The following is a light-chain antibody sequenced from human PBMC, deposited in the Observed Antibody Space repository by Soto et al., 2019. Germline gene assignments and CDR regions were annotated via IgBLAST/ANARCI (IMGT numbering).Light chain of an antibody. CDR1: SSDFGGYNY. CDR3: SSYTSSSTL. V-gene: IGLV2-14*01. J-gene: IGLJ1*01. CDR2: QVN. Sequence: QSVLTQPASVSGSPGQSITISCTGTSSDFGGYNYVSWYQHHPGKAPKLIIYQVNNRPSGVSNRFSGSKSGNAASLTIFGLLAEDEADYYCSSYTSSSTLFGTGTKVTVL.